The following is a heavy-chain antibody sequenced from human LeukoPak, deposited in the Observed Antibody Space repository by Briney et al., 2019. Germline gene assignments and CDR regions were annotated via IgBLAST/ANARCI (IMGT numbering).Heavy chain of an antibody. J-gene: IGHJ4*02. Sequence: GGSLRLSCAASGFTFSSYWMNWVRQAPGKGLEWVSSISSSISYIYYADSVKGRFTISRDNANNSLYLQMNSLRAEDTAVYYCASAPTGTYYFDYWGQGTLVTVSS. CDR2: ISSSISYI. D-gene: IGHD4-17*01. V-gene: IGHV3-21*01. CDR1: GFTFSSYW. CDR3: ASAPTGTYYFDY.